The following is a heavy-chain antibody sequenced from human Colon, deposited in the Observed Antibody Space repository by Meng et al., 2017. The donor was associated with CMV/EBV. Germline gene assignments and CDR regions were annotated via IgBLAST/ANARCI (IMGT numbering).Heavy chain of an antibody. D-gene: IGHD3-10*01. CDR1: GFTVSTNF. J-gene: IGHJ6*02. V-gene: IGHV3-53*05. CDR3: AKGHQYYGLGGYGYYYGMDV. CDR2: IYSGGST. Sequence: GESLKISCAASGFTVSTNFMNWVRQAPGRGLEWVSVIYSGGSTYYADSVKGRFTISRDNAMNTLYLQMNSLSTEDSAVYFCAKGHQYYGLGGYGYYYGMDVWGQGTTVTVSS.